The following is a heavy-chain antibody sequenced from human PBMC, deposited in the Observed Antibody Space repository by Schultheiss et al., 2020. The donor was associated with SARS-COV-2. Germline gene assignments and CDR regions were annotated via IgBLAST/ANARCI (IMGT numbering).Heavy chain of an antibody. V-gene: IGHV4-34*01. D-gene: IGHD3-22*01. CDR1: GGSFSGYY. Sequence: SQTLSLTCAVYGGSFSGYYWSWIRQPPGKGLEWIGEINHSGSTNYNPSLKSRVTISVDTSKNQFSLKLSSVTAADTAVYYCARSRYYDSSGYLVRRYNWFDPWGQGTLVTVS. CDR2: INHSGST. CDR3: ARSRYYDSSGYLVRRYNWFDP. J-gene: IGHJ5*02.